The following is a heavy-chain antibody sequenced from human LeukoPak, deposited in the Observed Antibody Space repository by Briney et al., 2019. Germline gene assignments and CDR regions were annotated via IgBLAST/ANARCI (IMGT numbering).Heavy chain of an antibody. CDR3: ATTREYSSSWCFDY. Sequence: GGSLRLSCAASGFTFSSYAMNWVRQAPGKGLEWVSGISGSGGSTYYTDSVKGRFTISRDNAKNSLFLQMNTLRAEDTAVYYCATTREYSSSWCFDYWGQGTLVTVSS. D-gene: IGHD6-13*01. CDR1: GFTFSSYA. V-gene: IGHV3-23*01. J-gene: IGHJ4*02. CDR2: ISGSGGST.